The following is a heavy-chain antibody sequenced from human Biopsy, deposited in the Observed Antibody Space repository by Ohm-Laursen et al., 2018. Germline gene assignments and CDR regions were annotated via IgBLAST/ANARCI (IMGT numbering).Heavy chain of an antibody. CDR1: GGAFTNYA. Sequence: ASSVKVSCNASGGAFTNYAINWVRQAPGHGLEWMGGIITVSETAGYAERFQGRVTITADVTTTTAYMGLSGLRSEDTAVCYCVAYPSSGFFENNDDFAMDVWGQGTTVIVSS. V-gene: IGHV1-69*01. J-gene: IGHJ6*02. D-gene: IGHD6-19*01. CDR3: VAYPSSGFFENNDDFAMDV. CDR2: IITVSETA.